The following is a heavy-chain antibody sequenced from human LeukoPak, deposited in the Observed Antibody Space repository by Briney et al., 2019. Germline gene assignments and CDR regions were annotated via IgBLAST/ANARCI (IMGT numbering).Heavy chain of an antibody. CDR2: ISGSGGST. CDR3: AKVSLVVAATPAWFDP. J-gene: IGHJ5*02. V-gene: IGHV3-23*01. CDR1: GFTFSSYA. D-gene: IGHD2-15*01. Sequence: PGGSLRLSCAASGFTFSSYAMSWVRQAPGKGLEWVSAISGSGGSTYYADSVKGRFTISRDNSKNTLYLQVNSLRAEDTAVYYCAKVSLVVAATPAWFDPWGQGTLVTVSS.